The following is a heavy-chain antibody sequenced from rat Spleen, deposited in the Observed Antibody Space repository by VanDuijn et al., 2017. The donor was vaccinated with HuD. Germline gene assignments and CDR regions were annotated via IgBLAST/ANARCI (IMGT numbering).Heavy chain of an antibody. CDR3: TRENWVFDY. CDR1: GFTFSDYA. V-gene: IGHV5-25*01. Sequence: EVQLVESGGGLVQPGRSMKLSCAASGFTFSDYAMAWVRQAPKKGLEWVASISTGGDDTYYPDSVKGRFTISRDNAKNTLYLQMDSLTSEDTATYYCTRENWVFDYWGQGVMVTVSS. CDR2: ISTGGDDT. D-gene: IGHD5-1*01. J-gene: IGHJ2*01.